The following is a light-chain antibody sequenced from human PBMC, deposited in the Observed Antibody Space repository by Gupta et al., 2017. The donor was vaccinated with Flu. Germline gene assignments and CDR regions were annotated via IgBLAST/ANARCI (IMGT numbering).Light chain of an antibody. Sequence: RDTLSCSASQSVSSNFLAWYQQKVGQAPRLLLYGATSRAAGIPGRFSGSGSGTDFTLTITRLEPEDSAVYYCHQYGTSPRTFGQGTKV. CDR3: HQYGTSPRT. CDR1: QSVSSNF. V-gene: IGKV3-20*01. CDR2: GAT. J-gene: IGKJ1*01.